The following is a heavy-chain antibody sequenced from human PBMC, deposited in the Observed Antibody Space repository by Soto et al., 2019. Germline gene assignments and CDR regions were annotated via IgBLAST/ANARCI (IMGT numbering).Heavy chain of an antibody. V-gene: IGHV4-31*02. CDR3: AREGGEYCSGGSCLAY. D-gene: IGHD2-15*01. Sequence: TSETLSLTCTVSGGSISNKRYYWNWIRQHPGKGLEWIGYIYYSGSAYYNPSLKSRINMSVDTSKKQFSLNLSSVTAADAAVYYCAREGGEYCSGGSCLAYWGQGTLVTVSS. J-gene: IGHJ4*02. CDR1: GGSISNKRYY. CDR2: IYYSGSA.